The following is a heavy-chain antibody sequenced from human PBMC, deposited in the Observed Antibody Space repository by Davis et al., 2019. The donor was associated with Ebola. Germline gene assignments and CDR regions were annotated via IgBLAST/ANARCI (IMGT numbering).Heavy chain of an antibody. D-gene: IGHD2-2*01. Sequence: ESLKISCAASGFTFSNAWMSWIRQPPGKGLEWIGEINHSGSTNYNPSLKSRVTISVDTSKNQFSLKLSSVTAAYTAVYYCARGRIVVVPAARYNWFDPWGQGTLVTVSS. J-gene: IGHJ5*02. V-gene: IGHV4-34*01. CDR1: GFTFSNAW. CDR2: INHSGST. CDR3: ARGRIVVVPAARYNWFDP.